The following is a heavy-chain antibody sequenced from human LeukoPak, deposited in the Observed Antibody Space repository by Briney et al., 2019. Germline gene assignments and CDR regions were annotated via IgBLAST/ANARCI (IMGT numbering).Heavy chain of an antibody. CDR1: GVSISSSSYY. CDR3: ARKEWGCSGGSCYPESYYYYYMDV. CDR2: IYYSGST. V-gene: IGHV4-39*01. D-gene: IGHD2-15*01. Sequence: SETLSLTCTVSGVSISSSSYYWGWIRQPPGKGLEWIGSIYYSGSTYYNPSLKSRVTISVDTSKNQFSLKLGSVTAADTAVYFCARKEWGCSGGSCYPESYYYYYMDVWGKGTTVTISS. J-gene: IGHJ6*03.